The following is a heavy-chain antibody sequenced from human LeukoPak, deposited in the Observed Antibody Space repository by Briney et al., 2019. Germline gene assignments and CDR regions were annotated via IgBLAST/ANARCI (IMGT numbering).Heavy chain of an antibody. CDR1: GYTFTSYG. J-gene: IGHJ4*02. V-gene: IGHV1-18*01. D-gene: IGHD3-10*01. CDR2: ISAYNGNT. Sequence: ASVKVSCKASGYTFTSYGISWVRQAPGQGLEWMGWISAYNGNTNYAQKLQGRVTMTTDTPTSTAYMELRSLRSDDTAVYYCARVPHNLLLWFGELSYFDYWGQGTLVTVSS. CDR3: ARVPHNLLLWFGELSYFDY.